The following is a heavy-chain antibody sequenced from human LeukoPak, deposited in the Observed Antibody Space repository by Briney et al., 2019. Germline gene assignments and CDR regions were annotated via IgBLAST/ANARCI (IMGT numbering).Heavy chain of an antibody. CDR2: ISGSGGST. V-gene: IGHV3-23*01. J-gene: IGHJ4*02. Sequence: GGSLRLSCAASGFTFSSYAMSWARQAPGKGLEWVSAISGSGGSTYYADSVKGRFTISRDNSKNTLYLQMNSLRAEDTAVYYCAKDSDYDFWSGYTTRHFDYWGQGTLVTVSS. D-gene: IGHD3-3*01. CDR1: GFTFSSYA. CDR3: AKDSDYDFWSGYTTRHFDY.